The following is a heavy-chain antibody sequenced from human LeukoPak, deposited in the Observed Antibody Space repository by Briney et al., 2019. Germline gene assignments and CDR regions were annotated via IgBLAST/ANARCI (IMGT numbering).Heavy chain of an antibody. CDR2: IYYSGST. Sequence: SETLSLTCTVSVGSISSSSYFWGWIRQPPGKGLEWIGSIYYSGSTYYNPSLKSRVTISVDTSKNQFSLKLRSVTAADTAVYYCARQISINLIDYWGQGTLVTVS. D-gene: IGHD1-14*01. CDR3: ARQISINLIDY. CDR1: VGSISSSSYF. V-gene: IGHV4-39*01. J-gene: IGHJ4*02.